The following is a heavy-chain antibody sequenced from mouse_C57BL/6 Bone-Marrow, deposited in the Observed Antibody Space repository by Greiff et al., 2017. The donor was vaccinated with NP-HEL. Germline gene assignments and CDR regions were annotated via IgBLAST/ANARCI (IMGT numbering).Heavy chain of an antibody. V-gene: IGHV1-64*01. CDR1: GYTFTSYW. CDR3: ARFADGYYRYFDV. J-gene: IGHJ1*03. Sequence: QVQLQQSGAELVKPGASVKLSCKASGYTFTSYWMHWVKQRPGQGLEWIGMIHPNSGSTNYNEKFKSKATLTVDKSSSTAYMQLSSLTSEDSAVYYCARFADGYYRYFDVWGTGTTVTVSS. D-gene: IGHD2-3*01. CDR2: IHPNSGST.